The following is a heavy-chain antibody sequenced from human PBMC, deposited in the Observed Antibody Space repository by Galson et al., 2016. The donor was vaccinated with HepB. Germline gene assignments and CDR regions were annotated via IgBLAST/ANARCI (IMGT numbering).Heavy chain of an antibody. J-gene: IGHJ4*02. CDR3: AKDMSAGAAASGCFDC. CDR2: ISWNSGTI. D-gene: IGHD6-13*01. Sequence: HWVRQAPGKGLEWVSTISWNSGTIHYMDSVKGRFTTSRDNAKNSLYLQMDGLKTEDTALYYCAKDMSAGAAASGCFDCWGQGTLVTVSS. V-gene: IGHV3-9*01.